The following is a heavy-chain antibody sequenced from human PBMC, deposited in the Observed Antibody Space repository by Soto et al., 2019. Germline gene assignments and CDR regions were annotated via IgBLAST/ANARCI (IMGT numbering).Heavy chain of an antibody. CDR3: AKDLDIVVVPAAMLG. D-gene: IGHD2-2*03. CDR1: GFTFSSYA. CDR2: ISGSGGST. V-gene: IGHV3-23*01. Sequence: PGGSLRLSCAASGFTFSSYAMSWVRQAPGKGLEWVSAISGSGGSTYYADSVKGRFTISRDNSKNTLYLQMNSLRAEDTAVYYCAKDLDIVVVPAAMLGWGQGTLVTVSS. J-gene: IGHJ4*02.